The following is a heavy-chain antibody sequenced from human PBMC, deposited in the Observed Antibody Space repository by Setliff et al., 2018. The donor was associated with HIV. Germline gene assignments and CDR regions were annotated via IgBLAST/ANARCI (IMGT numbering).Heavy chain of an antibody. Sequence: GGSLRLSCAASGFTFSTYTMHWVRQTPGKGLEWLAGISYSGINTYLADSVKGRFNISRDNSNNTLYVQMESLRTEDTGIYYCARDRIVDGRFGELSSHWGQGTLVTVSS. CDR2: ISYSGINT. CDR3: ARDRIVDGRFGELSSH. V-gene: IGHV3-30*01. J-gene: IGHJ4*02. D-gene: IGHD3-10*01. CDR1: GFTFSTYT.